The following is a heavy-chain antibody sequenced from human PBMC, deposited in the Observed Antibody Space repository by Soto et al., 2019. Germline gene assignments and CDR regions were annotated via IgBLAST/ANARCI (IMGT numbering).Heavy chain of an antibody. D-gene: IGHD3-16*01. J-gene: IGHJ6*02. CDR3: AKGGRASFRDYYYYGMDV. CDR2: ISGSGGST. Sequence: HPGGSLRLSCAASGFTFSSYAMSWVRQAPGKGLEWVSAISGSGGSTYYADSVKGRFTISRDNSKNTLYLQMNSLRAEDTAVYYCAKGGRASFRDYYYYGMDVWGQGTTVTVSS. V-gene: IGHV3-23*01. CDR1: GFTFSSYA.